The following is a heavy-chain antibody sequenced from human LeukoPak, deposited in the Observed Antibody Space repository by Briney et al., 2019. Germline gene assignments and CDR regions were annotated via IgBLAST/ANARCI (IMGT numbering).Heavy chain of an antibody. J-gene: IGHJ4*02. CDR2: LGGTNGYT. CDR1: GFPFRTFA. Sequence: PGGSLRLSCVPPGFPFRTFAISGVPRPPGRGRGWGSSLGGTNGYTYYADSVKGRFSISRDNSQNTLYLQMNSLRAEDTALYYCARVPSGCYACDFDYWGQGTLVTVSS. CDR3: ARVPSGCYACDFDY. V-gene: IGHV3-23*01. D-gene: IGHD2-2*01.